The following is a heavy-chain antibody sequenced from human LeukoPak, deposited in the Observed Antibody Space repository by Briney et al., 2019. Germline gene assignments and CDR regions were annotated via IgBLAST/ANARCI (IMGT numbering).Heavy chain of an antibody. CDR2: MNPNSGNT. J-gene: IGHJ4*02. CDR3: ARGHSYNWNPDY. D-gene: IGHD1-20*01. Sequence: ASVKVSCKASGYTFTSYDINWVRQATGQGLEWMGWMNPNSGNTGYAQKFQGRVTMTRNTSISTAYMELSSLRFEDTAVYYCARGHSYNWNPDYWGQGTLVTVSS. V-gene: IGHV1-8*01. CDR1: GYTFTSYD.